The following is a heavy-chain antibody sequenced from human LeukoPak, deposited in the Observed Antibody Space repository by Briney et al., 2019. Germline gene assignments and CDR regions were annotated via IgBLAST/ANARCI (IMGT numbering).Heavy chain of an antibody. CDR3: ARYGSGTYSDDRFEH. J-gene: IGHJ1*01. Sequence: SDTLSLPCTLSGGSIRGYYWSWIWQPPAKGLEWIGFIYYSGSTKYNPSLKSRVTISVDTSKNQFYLKLTSVSAADTAVYYCARYGSGTYSDDRFEHWGQGTLVTVSS. CDR1: GGSIRGYY. CDR2: IYYSGST. V-gene: IGHV4-59*08. D-gene: IGHD3-10*01.